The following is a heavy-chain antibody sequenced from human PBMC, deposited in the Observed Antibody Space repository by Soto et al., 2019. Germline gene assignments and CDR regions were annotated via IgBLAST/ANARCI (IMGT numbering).Heavy chain of an antibody. CDR1: GYIFTNYY. V-gene: IGHV1-46*01. Sequence: ASVKVSCKASGYIFTNYYIHWVRQAPGQGLEWMAIINPNGGSTNCAQEFQGRITLTRDTSTSTAYMDLSSLRSEDTAVYYCASTNRNYDFWSGSGYYMDVWGKGTTVTVSS. D-gene: IGHD3-3*01. J-gene: IGHJ6*03. CDR3: ASTNRNYDFWSGSGYYMDV. CDR2: INPNGGST.